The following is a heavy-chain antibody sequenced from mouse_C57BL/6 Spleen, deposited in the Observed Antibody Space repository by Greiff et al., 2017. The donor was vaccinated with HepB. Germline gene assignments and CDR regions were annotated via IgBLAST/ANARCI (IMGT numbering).Heavy chain of an antibody. CDR2: IDPENGDT. Sequence: EVQLQQSGAELVRPGASVKLSCTASGFNIKDDYMHWVKQRPEQGLEWIGWIDPENGDTEYASKFQGKATITADTSSNTAYLQLSRLTSEDTAVYYCTTRAGTYCSYAMDYWGQGTSVTVSS. J-gene: IGHJ4*01. V-gene: IGHV14-4*01. CDR3: TTRAGTYCSYAMDY. CDR1: GFNIKDDY. D-gene: IGHD3-3*01.